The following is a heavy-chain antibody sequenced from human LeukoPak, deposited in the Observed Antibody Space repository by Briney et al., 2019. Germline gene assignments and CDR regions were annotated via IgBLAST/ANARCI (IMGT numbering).Heavy chain of an antibody. CDR3: AREIVATRKGGFDP. CDR1: GYTFTSYG. D-gene: IGHD5-12*01. J-gene: IGHJ5*02. CDR2: ISAYNGNT. Sequence: ASVKVSCKASGYTFTSYGISWVRQAPGQGLEWMGWISAYNGNTDYAQKLQGRVTMTTDTSTSTAYMELRRLRSDDTAVYYCAREIVATRKGGFDPWGQGTLVTVSS. V-gene: IGHV1-18*01.